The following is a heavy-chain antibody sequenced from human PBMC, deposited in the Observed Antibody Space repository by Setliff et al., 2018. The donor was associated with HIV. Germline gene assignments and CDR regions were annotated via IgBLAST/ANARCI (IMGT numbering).Heavy chain of an antibody. CDR3: ARVFSTYAFDI. V-gene: IGHV4-34*01. CDR1: GGSFSGYY. CDR2: INHSGST. Sequence: SETLSLTCAVYGGSFSGYYWSWIRQPPGKGLEWIGEINHSGSTNYNPSLKSRVTISVDTSKNQFSLKLSSVTAADTAVYHCARVFSTYAFDIWGQGTMVTVSS. D-gene: IGHD3-3*02. J-gene: IGHJ3*02.